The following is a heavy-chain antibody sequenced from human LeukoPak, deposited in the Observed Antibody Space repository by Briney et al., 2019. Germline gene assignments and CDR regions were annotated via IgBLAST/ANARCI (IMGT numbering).Heavy chain of an antibody. D-gene: IGHD6-13*01. CDR2: IIAIFGTA. J-gene: IGHJ5*02. V-gene: IGHV1-69*13. Sequence: SVKVSCKASGGTFSSYAISWVRQAPGQRLEWMGGIIAIFGTANYAQKFQGRVTITADESTSTAYMELSSLRSEDTAVYYCARGLGIAAAGNWFDPWGQGTLVTVSS. CDR1: GGTFSSYA. CDR3: ARGLGIAAAGNWFDP.